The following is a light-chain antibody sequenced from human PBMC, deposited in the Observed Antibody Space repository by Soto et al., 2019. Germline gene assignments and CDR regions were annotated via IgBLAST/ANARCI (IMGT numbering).Light chain of an antibody. J-gene: IGLJ1*01. CDR1: SCDVGAYTS. V-gene: IGLV2-14*01. CDR3: SSYTSDNRDYV. Sequence: QSALTQPASVSGSPGQSITISCTGSSCDVGAYTSVSWYQQHPGKAPKLMIFEVSNRPSGVSRRFSGSKSDDTASLTISGLQAEDEAHYYCSSYTSDNRDYVFGTGTKVTVL. CDR2: EVS.